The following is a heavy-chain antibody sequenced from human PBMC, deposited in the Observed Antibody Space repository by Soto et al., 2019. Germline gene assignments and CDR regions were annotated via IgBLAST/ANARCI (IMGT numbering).Heavy chain of an antibody. CDR2: ISSSSSYT. J-gene: IGHJ3*02. D-gene: IGHD3-10*01. CDR1: GFTLSDYY. V-gene: IGHV3-11*06. Sequence: PGGSLRLSCAASGFTLSDYYMSWIRQAPGKGLEWVSYISSSSSYTNYADSVKGRFTISRDNAKNSLYLQMNSLRAEDTAVYYCARTGKAGAFDIWGQGTMVTVSS. CDR3: ARTGKAGAFDI.